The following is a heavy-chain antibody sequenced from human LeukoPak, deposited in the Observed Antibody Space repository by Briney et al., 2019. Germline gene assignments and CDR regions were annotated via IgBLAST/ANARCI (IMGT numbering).Heavy chain of an antibody. D-gene: IGHD1-14*01. V-gene: IGHV4-4*07. Sequence: TSSETLSLTCSVSGASITSYYWSWIRQSAGKGLEWIGRLSSSGSSIHNPSLKSRLTMSVDTSKNQFSLKLSSVTAEDTAVYYCASEGIRDYYYYSMDVWGKGTTVTISS. J-gene: IGHJ6*03. CDR1: GASITSYY. CDR3: ASEGIRDYYYYSMDV. CDR2: LSSSGSS.